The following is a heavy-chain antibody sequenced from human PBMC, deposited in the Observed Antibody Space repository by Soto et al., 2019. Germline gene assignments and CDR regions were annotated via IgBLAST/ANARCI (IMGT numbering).Heavy chain of an antibody. CDR2: ISSDGNHK. CDR1: GFNVSAYT. J-gene: IGHJ4*02. D-gene: IGHD1-26*01. CDR3: ARWEQPLFDS. Sequence: QVKLVESGGGVVQPGRSLRLSCAASGFNVSAYTMHWVRQAPGKGLEWVAVISSDGNHKNDTDSVKGRFTISRDTSTNTLYLQMNRLRAEETAVYYCARWEQPLFDSWGQGTLVTVSS. V-gene: IGHV3-30-3*01.